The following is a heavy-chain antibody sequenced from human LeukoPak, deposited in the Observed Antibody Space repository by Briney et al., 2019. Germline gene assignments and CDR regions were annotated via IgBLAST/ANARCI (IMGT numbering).Heavy chain of an antibody. CDR1: GGSISSGTYN. J-gene: IGHJ4*02. CDR3: ARTKRGYYSNFDL. CDR2: IYHSDCTGST. Sequence: SETLSLTCTVSGGSISSGTYNWGWLRQHTGKGLEGFGYIYHSDCTGSTHYNPSPMTRVTISKDTSQTQFSLTPTSVTAADTAVYYCARTKRGYYSNFDLWGQGALVTVSS. V-gene: IGHV4-31*03. D-gene: IGHD3-22*01.